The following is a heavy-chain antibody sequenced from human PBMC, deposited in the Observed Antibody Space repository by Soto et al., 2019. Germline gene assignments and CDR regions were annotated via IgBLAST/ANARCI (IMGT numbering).Heavy chain of an antibody. CDR1: GCSFTSYW. Sequence: PGESLKISCKGSGCSFTSYWIGWVRQMPGKGLEWMGIIYPGDSDTRYSPSLQGQVTISADRYITTAYLQWSSLKASDTAMYYCARHPKYRSGWSSFDYWGQGTLVTVSS. J-gene: IGHJ4*02. V-gene: IGHV5-51*01. CDR3: ARHPKYRSGWSSFDY. CDR2: IYPGDSDT. D-gene: IGHD6-19*01.